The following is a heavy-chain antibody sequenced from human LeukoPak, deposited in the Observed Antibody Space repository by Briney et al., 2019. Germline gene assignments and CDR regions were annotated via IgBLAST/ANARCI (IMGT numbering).Heavy chain of an antibody. V-gene: IGHV3-21*01. Sequence: GGSLRLSCAASGFTFSSYSMNWVRQAPGKGLEWVSSISSSSSYIYYADSVKGRFTISRDNAKNSLYLQMNSLRAEDTAVYYCARDYYGSGSYYPGTFDYRGQGTLVTVSS. CDR3: ARDYYGSGSYYPGTFDY. CDR2: ISSSSSYI. CDR1: GFTFSSYS. D-gene: IGHD3-10*01. J-gene: IGHJ4*02.